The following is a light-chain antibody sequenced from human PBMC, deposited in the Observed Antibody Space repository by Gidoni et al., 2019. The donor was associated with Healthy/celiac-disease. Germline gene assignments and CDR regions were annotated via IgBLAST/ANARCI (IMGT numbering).Light chain of an antibody. V-gene: IGKV1-33*01. J-gene: IGKJ1*01. CDR2: DAS. CDR1: KDISNY. Sequence: IQMTQSPSSLSASVGDRVNITCQASKDISNYLNWYQQKPGKAPKLLIYDASNLETGIPSRFSGSGSGTDFTFTISSLQPEDIATYYCQQYDNLPLTWTFGQGTKVEIK. CDR3: QQYDNLPLTWT.